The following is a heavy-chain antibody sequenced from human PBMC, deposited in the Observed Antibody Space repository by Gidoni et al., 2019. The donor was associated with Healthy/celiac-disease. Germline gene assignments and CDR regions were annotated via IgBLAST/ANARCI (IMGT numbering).Heavy chain of an antibody. CDR3: ARHAGADPVF. J-gene: IGHJ4*02. CDR1: GGSISSSSYY. CDR2: IYYSVST. Sequence: QMQLPESRPGLVKPSETLSLTCTVSGGSISSSSYYWGWIRQPPVKGLEWIGSIYYSVSTYYNPSLKSRVTISVDTSKNQFSLKLSSVTAADTAVYYCARHAGADPVFWGQGTLVTVSS. D-gene: IGHD1-26*01. V-gene: IGHV4-39*01.